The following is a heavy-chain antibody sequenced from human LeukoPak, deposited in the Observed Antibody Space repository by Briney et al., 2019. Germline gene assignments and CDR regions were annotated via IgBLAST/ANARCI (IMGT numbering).Heavy chain of an antibody. Sequence: GGSLRLSCAASGFSLSSYWLHWVRQAPGKGLVWVSRISDADGSITDYADSVRGRFTISRDTAKNTLYLEMNSLGAEDTAVYYCARDLSGYSDYWGQGTLVTVSS. V-gene: IGHV3-74*01. CDR2: ISDADGSIT. CDR3: ARDLSGYSDY. J-gene: IGHJ4*02. D-gene: IGHD2-15*01. CDR1: GFSLSSYW.